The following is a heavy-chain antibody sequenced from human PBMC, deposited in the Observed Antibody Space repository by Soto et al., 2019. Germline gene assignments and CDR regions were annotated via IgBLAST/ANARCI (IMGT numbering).Heavy chain of an antibody. V-gene: IGHV3-30*18. J-gene: IGHJ6*02. CDR2: ISYDGSNK. CDR3: AKDRGGGYCRGGSCYEIHYGLDG. Sequence: SLRLSCAASGFTFSSYGMHWVRQAPGKGLEWVAVISYDGSNKYYADSVKGRFTISRDNSKNTLYLQMNSLRAEDTAVYYCAKDRGGGYCRGGSCYEIHYGLDGWGPGPSLTVAS. CDR1: GFTFSSYG. D-gene: IGHD2-15*01.